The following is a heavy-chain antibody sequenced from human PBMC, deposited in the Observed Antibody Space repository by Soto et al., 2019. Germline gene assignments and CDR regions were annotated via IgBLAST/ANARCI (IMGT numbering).Heavy chain of an antibody. D-gene: IGHD6-13*01. J-gene: IGHJ5*02. Sequence: PSETLSLTCTVFGGSISSYYWSWIRQPPGKGLEWIGYIYYSGSTNYNPSLKSRVTISVDTSKNQFSLKLSSVTAADTAVYYCARATSSWLDNWFDPWGQGTLVTVSS. CDR3: ARATSSWLDNWFDP. CDR2: IYYSGST. V-gene: IGHV4-59*01. CDR1: GGSISSYY.